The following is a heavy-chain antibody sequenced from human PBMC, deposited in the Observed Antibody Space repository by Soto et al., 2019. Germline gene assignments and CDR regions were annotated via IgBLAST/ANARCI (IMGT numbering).Heavy chain of an antibody. Sequence: SETLSLTCSVSGDSIISPYYWSWIRQSPGQGLEWIGHIYHSDSTTYNPSLRNRVSMSVDTSKNQFSLTVHSVTAADTAVYYCARSQFGSFYRKHFDYWGPGNRVT. CDR1: GDSIISPYY. J-gene: IGHJ4*02. CDR3: ARSQFGSFYRKHFDY. CDR2: IYHSDST. V-gene: IGHV4-59*01. D-gene: IGHD1-26*01.